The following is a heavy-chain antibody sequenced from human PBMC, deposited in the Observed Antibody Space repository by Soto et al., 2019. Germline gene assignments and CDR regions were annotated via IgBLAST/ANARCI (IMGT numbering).Heavy chain of an antibody. CDR1: GFTFSDYY. V-gene: IGHV3-11*05. CDR3: ARTIVAAGGRRYFDL. J-gene: IGHJ2*01. CDR2: INSSSSYT. D-gene: IGHD6-13*01. Sequence: QVQLVESGGGLVKPGGSLRLSCAASGFTFSDYYMSWIRQAPGKGLEWVSYINSSSSYTNYADSVKGRFTISRDNAKNSLYLQINILRAEDTAVYYCARTIVAAGGRRYFDLWGRGTLVTVSS.